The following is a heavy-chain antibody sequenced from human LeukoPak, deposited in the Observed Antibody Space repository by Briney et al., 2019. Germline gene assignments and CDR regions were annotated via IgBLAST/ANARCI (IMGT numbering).Heavy chain of an antibody. CDR1: GFTFSDYS. Sequence: GGSLRLSCAASGFTFSDYSMNWVRQAPGKGLEWVSYISFSVNTKYYGDSVKGRFTISRDNSKNTLYLQMSSLRSEDTAVYYCAREREQWLRYYFDYWGQGTLVTVSS. J-gene: IGHJ4*02. CDR3: AREREQWLRYYFDY. CDR2: ISFSVNTK. V-gene: IGHV3-48*01. D-gene: IGHD6-19*01.